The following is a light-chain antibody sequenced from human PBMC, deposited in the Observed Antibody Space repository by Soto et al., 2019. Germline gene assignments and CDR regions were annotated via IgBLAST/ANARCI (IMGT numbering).Light chain of an antibody. CDR3: QQYHDWWT. J-gene: IGKJ1*01. CDR1: QSVSIN. V-gene: IGKV3-15*01. Sequence: ETVMTQSPAILSVSPGERATLSCRASQSVSINLAWYQQKPGQSPRLLIYDASTRATGLPARFSGSGFGTEFTLTINSLQSEDFAVYYCQQYHDWWTLGQGTKVDIK. CDR2: DAS.